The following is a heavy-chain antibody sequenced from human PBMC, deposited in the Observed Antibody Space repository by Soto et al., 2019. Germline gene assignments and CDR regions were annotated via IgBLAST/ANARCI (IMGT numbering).Heavy chain of an antibody. CDR2: ISYDGSNK. Sequence: GGSLRLSCAASGFTFSSYGMHWVRQAPGKGLEWVAVISYDGSNKYYADSVKGRFTISRDNSKNTLYLQMNSLRAEDTAVYYCANPDGITGLHIWGQGTRVTVSS. V-gene: IGHV3-30*18. D-gene: IGHD1-20*01. CDR1: GFTFSSYG. J-gene: IGHJ3*02. CDR3: ANPDGITGLHI.